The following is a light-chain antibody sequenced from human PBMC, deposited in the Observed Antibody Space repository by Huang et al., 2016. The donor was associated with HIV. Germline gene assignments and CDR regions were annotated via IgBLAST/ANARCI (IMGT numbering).Light chain of an antibody. V-gene: IGKV3-15*01. Sequence: EIVMTQSPSTLSVSPGERVTLPCRASQSLSSQLAWYQQNRGQAPRLLIYGVSTRATDIPARFSGSGSGTDFTLTINSLQSEDFATYYCQQYNDWPLTFGQGTEVEIK. J-gene: IGKJ1*01. CDR2: GVS. CDR3: QQYNDWPLT. CDR1: QSLSSQ.